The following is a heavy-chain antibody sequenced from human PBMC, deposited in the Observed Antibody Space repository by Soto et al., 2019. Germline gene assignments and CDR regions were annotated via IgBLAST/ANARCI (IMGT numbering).Heavy chain of an antibody. CDR1: GFTFSDYY. J-gene: IGHJ4*02. CDR3: ARDLGYYYDSSGYCDY. Sequence: PGGSLRLSCAASGFTFSDYYMSWIRQAPGKGLKWVSYISSSGISIYYADSVKGRFTISRDNAKNSLYLQMNSLRAEDTAVYYCARDLGYYYDSSGYCDYWGQGTLVTVSS. D-gene: IGHD3-22*01. CDR2: ISSSGISI. V-gene: IGHV3-11*01.